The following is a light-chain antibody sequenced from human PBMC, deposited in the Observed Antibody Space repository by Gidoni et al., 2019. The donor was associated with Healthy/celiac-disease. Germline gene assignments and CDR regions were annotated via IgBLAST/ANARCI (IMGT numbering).Light chain of an antibody. CDR1: KLGDKY. V-gene: IGLV3-1*01. Sequence: SYELTQPPSVSVSPGQTASITCSGDKLGDKYACWYQQKPGQSPVLVIYQDSKRPSGIPERFPGSNSGNTATLNISGTQAMDEADYYCQAWDSSTVVFGGGTKLTVL. J-gene: IGLJ2*01. CDR2: QDS. CDR3: QAWDSSTVV.